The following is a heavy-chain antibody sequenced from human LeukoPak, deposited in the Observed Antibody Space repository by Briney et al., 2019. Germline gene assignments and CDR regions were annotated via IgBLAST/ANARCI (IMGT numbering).Heavy chain of an antibody. D-gene: IGHD6-13*01. Sequence: ASVKVSCKASGYTSISYGFSWVRQAPGQGLEWMGWISAHNGHTNFAQKFQDRVTLTTDRSTNTAYMELKSLRSDDTAVYYCVREKDMLAEAGALWVGFDSWGQGTLITVSS. V-gene: IGHV1-18*01. CDR3: VREKDMLAEAGALWVGFDS. CDR2: ISAHNGHT. J-gene: IGHJ4*02. CDR1: GYTSISYG.